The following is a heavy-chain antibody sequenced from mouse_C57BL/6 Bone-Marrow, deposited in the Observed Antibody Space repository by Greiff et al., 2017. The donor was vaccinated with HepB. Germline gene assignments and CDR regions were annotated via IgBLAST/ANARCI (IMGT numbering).Heavy chain of an antibody. Sequence: DVMLVASGGGLVKPGGSLKLSCAASGFTFSSYAMSWFRQTPEKRLEWVATISDGGSYTYYPDNVKGRFTISRDNAKNNLYLQMSHLKSEDTAMYYCARDRNAYDDYAMDYWGQGTSDTVSS. CDR2: ISDGGSYT. J-gene: IGHJ4*01. V-gene: IGHV5-4*01. CDR1: GFTFSSYA. CDR3: ARDRNAYDDYAMDY. D-gene: IGHD2-12*01.